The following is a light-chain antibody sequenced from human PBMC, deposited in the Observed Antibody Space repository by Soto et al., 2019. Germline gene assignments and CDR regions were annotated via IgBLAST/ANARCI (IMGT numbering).Light chain of an antibody. CDR3: QQRSNWPRT. V-gene: IGKV3-11*01. J-gene: IGKJ1*01. CDR1: QSVSSY. CDR2: DAS. Sequence: EIVLTQSPATLSLSPGERATLSCRASQSVSSYLAWYQQKPGQGPRLLIYDASNSATGIPARFSGSGSRTYFPLTISILEPEDFAVYYCQQRSNWPRTFGQGTKVDIK.